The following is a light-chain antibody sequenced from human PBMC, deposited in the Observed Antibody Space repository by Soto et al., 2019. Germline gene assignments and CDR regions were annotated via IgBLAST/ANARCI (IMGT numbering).Light chain of an antibody. CDR2: AAS. Sequence: EIVMTQSPATPSVSPGEGATLSCRASQSVSSNLAWYPQKPGQAPRLLIYAASTRATGIPARFSGSGSGTEFTLPISSLQSEDFAVYYCQQYNNWPPLTFGGGTKVEIK. J-gene: IGKJ4*01. CDR3: QQYNNWPPLT. CDR1: QSVSSN. V-gene: IGKV3-15*01.